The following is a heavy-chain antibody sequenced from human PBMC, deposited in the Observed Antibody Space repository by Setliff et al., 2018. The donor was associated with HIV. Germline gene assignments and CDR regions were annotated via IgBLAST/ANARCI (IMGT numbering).Heavy chain of an antibody. V-gene: IGHV3-7*01. CDR2: IDREGSET. CDR3: ARKFRPGHGVDV. J-gene: IGHJ6*02. Sequence: GGSLRLSCVASRFTFNDYWMSWVRQAPGKGLEWVANIDREGSETNYVDSVKGRFTISRDNARSSMYLQMNSLRAEDTAIYYCARKFRPGHGVDVWGQGTTVTISS. D-gene: IGHD3-10*01. CDR1: RFTFNDYW.